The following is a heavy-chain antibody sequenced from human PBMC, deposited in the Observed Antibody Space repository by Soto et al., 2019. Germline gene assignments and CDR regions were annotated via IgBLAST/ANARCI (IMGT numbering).Heavy chain of an antibody. V-gene: IGHV5-51*01. Sequence: AESLKISCNGSGDNFAGYWIAGVRQLPGKGLELMGIIYPSDSDTRYRPSFQGQVTISADKSISSAYLQWSSLRASDTAMYYCARGGVSTRTFDYWGQGTPVTVSS. J-gene: IGHJ4*02. CDR2: IYPSDSDT. CDR3: ARGGVSTRTFDY. D-gene: IGHD3-3*01. CDR1: GDNFAGYW.